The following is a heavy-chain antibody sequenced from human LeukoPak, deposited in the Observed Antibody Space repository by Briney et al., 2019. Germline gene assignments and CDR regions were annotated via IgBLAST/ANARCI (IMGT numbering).Heavy chain of an antibody. CDR1: GGSFGDFY. CDR3: ARNDYFGINNGMDV. CDR2: INHSGYT. D-gene: IGHD2/OR15-2a*01. J-gene: IGHJ6*02. Sequence: SETLSLTCAVSGGSFGDFYWSWIRQPPGKGLEWIGEINHSGYTNYYPSLKSRVTISVDTSKNQFSLRLSSVTAADTAVYYCARNDYFGINNGMDVWGQGTTVTVS. V-gene: IGHV4-34*01.